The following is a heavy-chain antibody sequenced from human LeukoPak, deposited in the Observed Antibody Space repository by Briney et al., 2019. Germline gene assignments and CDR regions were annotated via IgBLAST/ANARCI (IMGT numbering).Heavy chain of an antibody. CDR2: ISSSSNHI. CDR3: AGDGNWNIGAFDI. Sequence: GGSLTLSCAASGLTFSSYSMKGVRQAPGKGLEWVSSISSSSNHIFYTDSVKGRCTISRDNAKNSMYLQMNGLRAEDTAVYYCAGDGNWNIGAFDIWGQGTMVTVSS. V-gene: IGHV3-21*01. D-gene: IGHD1/OR15-1a*01. CDR1: GLTFSSYS. J-gene: IGHJ3*02.